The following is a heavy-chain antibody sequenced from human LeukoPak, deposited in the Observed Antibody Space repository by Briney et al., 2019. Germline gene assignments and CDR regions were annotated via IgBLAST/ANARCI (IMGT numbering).Heavy chain of an antibody. V-gene: IGHV3-74*01. D-gene: IGHD3-10*01. CDR3: ARESLWFGAGMDV. CDR1: GFTFSSYW. Sequence: GGSLRLSCAASGFTFSSYWMQWVRQAPGKGLVWVSRIKSDGSSTSYADSVKGRFTISRDNAKNTLYLQMNSLRAEDTAVYYCARESLWFGAGMDVWGQGTTVTVS. CDR2: IKSDGSST. J-gene: IGHJ6*02.